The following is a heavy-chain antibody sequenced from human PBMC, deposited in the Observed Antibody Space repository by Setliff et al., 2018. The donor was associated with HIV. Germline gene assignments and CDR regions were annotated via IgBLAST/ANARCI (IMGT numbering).Heavy chain of an antibody. CDR2: IKTRADGGAT. CDR3: VTVRTISGFKCLDS. V-gene: IGHV3-15*01. Sequence: PGGSLRLSCATSGFNCVNSWMSWVRQAPGKGLECLGRIKTRADGGATDYAAPVKGRFSISRDDSKKTLYLQMDSLKTEDTAMYYCVTVRTISGFKCLDSWGQGTLVTVSS. CDR1: GFNCVNSW. J-gene: IGHJ5*01.